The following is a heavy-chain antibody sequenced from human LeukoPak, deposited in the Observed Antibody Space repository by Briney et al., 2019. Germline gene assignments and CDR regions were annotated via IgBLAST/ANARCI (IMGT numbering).Heavy chain of an antibody. CDR1: GGLFRVYY. V-gene: IGHV4-34*01. D-gene: IGHD2/OR15-2a*01. CDR2: INNSGST. CDR3: ARENSSIDAFDI. Sequence: WDTLSLLCAVCGGLFRVYYWRGLRHPRGKGGERIEEINNSGSTNYNPSLKSRVTISVDTSNNQFSLKLSSVTAADTAVYYCARENSSIDAFDIWGQGTMVTVSS. J-gene: IGHJ3*02.